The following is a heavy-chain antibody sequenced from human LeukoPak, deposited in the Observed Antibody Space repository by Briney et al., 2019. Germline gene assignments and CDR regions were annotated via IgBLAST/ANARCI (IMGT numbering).Heavy chain of an antibody. Sequence: ASVTVSWKASGGTFSSYAISWVRQAPGQGLEWMGGIIPIFGTANYAQKFQGRVTITADESTSTAYMELSSLRSEDTAVYYCARGIRPSPAIAYGWFDPWGQGTLVTVSS. CDR2: IIPIFGTA. V-gene: IGHV1-69*13. CDR3: ARGIRPSPAIAYGWFDP. CDR1: GGTFSSYA. J-gene: IGHJ5*02. D-gene: IGHD2-2*02.